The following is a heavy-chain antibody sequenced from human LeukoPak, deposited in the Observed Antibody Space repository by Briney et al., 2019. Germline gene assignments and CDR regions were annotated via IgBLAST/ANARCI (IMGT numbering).Heavy chain of an antibody. V-gene: IGHV4-38-2*02. CDR1: GYSISSGYY. D-gene: IGHD6-19*01. CDR3: ARDQGKFLSSGWKDY. Sequence: PSETLSLTCTVSGYSISSGYYWGWIRQPPGKGLEWIGSIYHSGSTYYNPSLKSRVTISVDTSKNQFSLKLSSVTAADTAVYYCARDQGKFLSSGWKDYWGQGTLVTVSS. CDR2: IYHSGST. J-gene: IGHJ4*02.